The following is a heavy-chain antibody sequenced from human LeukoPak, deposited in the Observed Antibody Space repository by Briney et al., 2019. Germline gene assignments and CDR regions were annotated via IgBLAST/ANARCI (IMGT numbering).Heavy chain of an antibody. Sequence: SETLSLTCAVYGGSFSGYYWSWIRQPPGKGLEWIGEINHSGSTNYNPSLKSRVTISVDTSKNQFSLKLSSVTAADTAVYYCARDLVYGYFDYWGQGTLVTVSS. J-gene: IGHJ4*02. D-gene: IGHD3-10*01. V-gene: IGHV4-34*01. CDR1: GGSFSGYY. CDR3: ARDLVYGYFDY. CDR2: INHSGST.